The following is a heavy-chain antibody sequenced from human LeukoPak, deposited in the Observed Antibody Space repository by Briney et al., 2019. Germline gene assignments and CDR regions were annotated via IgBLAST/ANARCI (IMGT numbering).Heavy chain of an antibody. CDR3: AKGRTRILTGYYPPHDAFDI. Sequence: LPGGSLRLSCAASGFTFSSYAMSWVRQAPGKGLEWVSAISGSGGSTYYADSVKGRFTISRDNYKNTLYLQMNSLRAEDTAVYYCAKGRTRILTGYYPPHDAFDIWGQGTMVTVSS. CDR1: GFTFSSYA. J-gene: IGHJ3*02. D-gene: IGHD3-9*01. V-gene: IGHV3-23*01. CDR2: ISGSGGST.